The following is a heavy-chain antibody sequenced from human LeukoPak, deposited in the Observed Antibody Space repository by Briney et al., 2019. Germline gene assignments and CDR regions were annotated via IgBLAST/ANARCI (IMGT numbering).Heavy chain of an antibody. D-gene: IGHD1-26*01. J-gene: IGHJ4*02. CDR2: INVDGSMP. V-gene: IGHV3-74*01. CDR3: ARDGGNYSPQDY. CDR1: GFTFSNYW. Sequence: GGSLRLSCAASGFTFSNYWMHWVRQAPGKGLVWVSCINVDGSMPTYADSVKGRFTISRDNAKNTLSLQMNSLRAGDTGVYHCARDGGNYSPQDYWGQGTLVTVSS.